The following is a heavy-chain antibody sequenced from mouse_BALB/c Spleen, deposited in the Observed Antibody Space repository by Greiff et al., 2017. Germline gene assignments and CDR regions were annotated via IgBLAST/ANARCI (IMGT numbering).Heavy chain of an antibody. CDR3: ARLTTATYFDY. J-gene: IGHJ2*01. CDR1: GYTFSSYW. Sequence: QVQLQQSGAELMKPGASVKISCKATGYTFSSYWIEWVKQRPGHGLEWIGEILPGSGSTNYNEKFKGKATFTADTSSNTAYMQLSSLTSEDSAVYYCARLTTATYFDYWGQGTTLTVAS. D-gene: IGHD1-2*01. CDR2: ILPGSGST. V-gene: IGHV1-9*01.